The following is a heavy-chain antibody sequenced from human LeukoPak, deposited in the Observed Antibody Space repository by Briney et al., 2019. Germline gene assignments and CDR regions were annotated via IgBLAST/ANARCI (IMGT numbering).Heavy chain of an antibody. Sequence: PGGSLRLSCAASGFTFSSYAMHWVRQAPGKGLKWVAVISYDGSNKYYADSVKGRFTISRDNSKNTLYLQMNSLRAEDTAVYYCARAGGIDYWGQGTLVTVSS. CDR1: GFTFSSYA. CDR2: ISYDGSNK. V-gene: IGHV3-30-3*01. CDR3: ARAGGIDY. D-gene: IGHD2-15*01. J-gene: IGHJ4*02.